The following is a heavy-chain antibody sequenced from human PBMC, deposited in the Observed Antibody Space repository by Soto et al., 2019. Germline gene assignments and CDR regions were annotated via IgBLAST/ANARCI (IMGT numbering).Heavy chain of an antibody. CDR2: IYYSGST. V-gene: IGHV4-39*01. J-gene: IGHJ6*02. D-gene: IGHD1-26*01. Sequence: SETLSLTCTVSGGPISSSSYYWGWIRQPPGKGLEWIGSIYYSGSTYYNPSLKSRVTISVDTSKNQFSLKLSSVTAADTAVYYCARLPKGDYYYYGMDVWGQGTTVTVSS. CDR1: GGPISSSSYY. CDR3: ARLPKGDYYYYGMDV.